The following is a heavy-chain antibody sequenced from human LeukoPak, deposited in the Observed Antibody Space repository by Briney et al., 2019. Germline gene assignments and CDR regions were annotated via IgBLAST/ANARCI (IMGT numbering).Heavy chain of an antibody. CDR1: GGSISTSSYY. J-gene: IGHJ4*02. V-gene: IGHV4-39*07. CDR2: IFYSGST. Sequence: SETLSLTCTVSGGSISTSSYYWGWVRQPPGKGLEWIGNIFYSGSTYYSPSLKSRVTISLDTSRNQFSLKLNSVTAADTAVYYCARELENTVYNYWGQGTLVTVSS. CDR3: ARELENTVYNY. D-gene: IGHD2/OR15-2a*01.